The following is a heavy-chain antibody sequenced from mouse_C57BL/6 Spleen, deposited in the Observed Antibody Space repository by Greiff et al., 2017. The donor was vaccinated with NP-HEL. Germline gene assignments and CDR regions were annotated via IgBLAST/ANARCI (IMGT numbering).Heavy chain of an antibody. CDR3: AVFYYGYGAWFAY. D-gene: IGHD2-2*01. Sequence: QVQLQQPGAELVRPGSSVKLSCKASGYTFTSYWMDWVKQRPGQGLEWIGNIYPSDSETHYNQKFKDKATLTVDKSSSTAYMQLSSLTSEDSAVYYCAVFYYGYGAWFAYWGQGTLVTVST. CDR1: GYTFTSYW. J-gene: IGHJ3*01. V-gene: IGHV1-61*01. CDR2: IYPSDSET.